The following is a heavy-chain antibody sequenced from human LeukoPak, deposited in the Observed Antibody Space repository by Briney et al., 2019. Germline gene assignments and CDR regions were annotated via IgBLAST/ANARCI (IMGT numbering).Heavy chain of an antibody. CDR1: GFTFSSYW. CDR2: IKQDGSEK. V-gene: IGHV3-7*03. D-gene: IGHD4-23*01. J-gene: IGHJ1*01. CDR3: ARGRTTVVTQEYFQH. Sequence: GGSLRLSCAASGFTFSSYWMSWVRQAPGKGLEWVANIKQDGSEKYYVDSVKGRFTISRDNAKNSLYLQMNSLRAEDTAVYYCARGRTTVVTQEYFQHWGQGILVTVSS.